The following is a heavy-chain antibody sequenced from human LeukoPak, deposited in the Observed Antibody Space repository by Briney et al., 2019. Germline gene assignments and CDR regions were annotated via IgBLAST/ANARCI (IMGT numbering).Heavy chain of an antibody. Sequence: PSETLPLTCAVSGYSISSGYFWSWIRQPPGKGLEWIGGIGHSGSTYYNPSLKSRITISTDTSKNRFSLKLSSVTAADTAVYYCARLNTGVLSSRTNNWFDPWGQGTLVTVSS. J-gene: IGHJ5*02. D-gene: IGHD6-13*01. V-gene: IGHV4-38-2*01. CDR1: GYSISSGYF. CDR2: IGHSGST. CDR3: ARLNTGVLSSRTNNWFDP.